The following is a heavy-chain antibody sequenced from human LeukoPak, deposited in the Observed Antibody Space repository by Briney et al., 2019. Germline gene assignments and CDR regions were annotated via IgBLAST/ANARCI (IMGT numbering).Heavy chain of an antibody. CDR1: GGSISSGSYY. CDR3: ARVTGYMIEDYFDS. V-gene: IGHV4-39*07. CDR2: IYYSGTT. Sequence: SETLSLTCTVSGGSISSGSYYWGWFRQPPGKGLEWIGSIYYSGTTYYSPYLKSRVTISIDTSKNQFSLKLSSLTAADTAVYYCARVTGYMIEDYFDSWGQGTLVTVSS. D-gene: IGHD3-22*01. J-gene: IGHJ4*02.